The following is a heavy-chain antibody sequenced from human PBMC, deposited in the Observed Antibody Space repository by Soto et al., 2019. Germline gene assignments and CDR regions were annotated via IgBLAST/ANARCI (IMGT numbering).Heavy chain of an antibody. V-gene: IGHV3-30-3*01. J-gene: IGHJ4*02. CDR3: ARARSLWGPISSSWPYYFDY. D-gene: IGHD6-13*01. Sequence: TGGSLRLSCAASGFTFSSYAMRWVRQAPGKGLEWVAVISYDGSNKYYADSVKGRFTISRDNSKNTLYLQMNSLRAEDTAVYYCARARSLWGPISSSWPYYFDYWGQGTLVTVSS. CDR1: GFTFSSYA. CDR2: ISYDGSNK.